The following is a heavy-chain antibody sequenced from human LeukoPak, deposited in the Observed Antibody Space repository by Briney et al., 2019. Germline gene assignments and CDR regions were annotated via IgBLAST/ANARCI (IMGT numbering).Heavy chain of an antibody. CDR2: IYPGDSDT. Sequence: GESLKISCKGSGYSFSSHWIAWVRQMPGKGLEWMGVIYPGDSDTTYSPSFQGQVTISVDKSISTAYLQWGSLRASDTAMYYCARQWGRGSGSYLVYWGQGTVVTVSS. D-gene: IGHD3-10*01. J-gene: IGHJ4*02. V-gene: IGHV5-51*01. CDR1: GYSFSSHW. CDR3: ARQWGRGSGSYLVY.